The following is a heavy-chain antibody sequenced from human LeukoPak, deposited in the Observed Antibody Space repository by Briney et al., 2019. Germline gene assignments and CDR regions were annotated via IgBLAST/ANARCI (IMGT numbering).Heavy chain of an antibody. V-gene: IGHV1-69*13. Sequence: EASVKVSCKASGGTFSSYAISWVRQAPGQGLEWMGGIIPIFGTANYAQKFQGRVTITADESTSTAYMELSSLRSEDTAVYYCASGGERRGDAFDIWGQGTTVTVSS. CDR2: IIPIFGTA. CDR3: ASGGERRGDAFDI. J-gene: IGHJ3*02. D-gene: IGHD1-1*01. CDR1: GGTFSSYA.